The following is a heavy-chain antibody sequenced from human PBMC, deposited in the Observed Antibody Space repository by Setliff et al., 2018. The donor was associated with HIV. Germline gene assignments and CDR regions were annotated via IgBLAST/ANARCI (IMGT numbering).Heavy chain of an antibody. J-gene: IGHJ4*02. CDR1: GGSISSSDW. V-gene: IGHV4-4*02. CDR2: IYHSGTT. CDR3: ARGGYGSGSYRFLFDF. Sequence: SETLSLTCAVSGGSISSSDWWSWVRQPPGKGLEWIGEIYHSGTTSYNPSLNSRVTISIDTSKTRFSLRLNFVTAADTGLYFCARGGYGSGSYRFLFDFWGPGMMVTVSS. D-gene: IGHD3-10*01.